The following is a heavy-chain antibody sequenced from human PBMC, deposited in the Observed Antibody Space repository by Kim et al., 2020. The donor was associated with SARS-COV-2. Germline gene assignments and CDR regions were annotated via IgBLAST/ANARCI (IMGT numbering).Heavy chain of an antibody. V-gene: IGHV3-15*01. D-gene: IGHD3-10*01. J-gene: IGHJ6*02. CDR3: TTEDLLLWFGELLSQGGMDV. Sequence: RFTISRDDSKNTLYLQMNSLKTEDTAVYYCTTEDLLLWFGELLSQGGMDVWGQGTTVTVSS.